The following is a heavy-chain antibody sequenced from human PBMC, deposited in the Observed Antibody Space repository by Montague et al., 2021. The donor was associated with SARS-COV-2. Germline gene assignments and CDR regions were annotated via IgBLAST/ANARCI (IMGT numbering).Heavy chain of an antibody. D-gene: IGHD3-22*01. CDR2: ISSNGKT. V-gene: IGHV4-4*09. Sequence: SETLSLTCTVSGGSINDHYRSWIRQSPGKGLEWIGYISSNGKTNYNPPLKSRVTLSADASRNEFSLKLDSVTAADTAVYFCARRGYYDSAGYHWHLDLWSRGMLVTVSS. CDR3: ARRGYYDSAGYHWHLDL. J-gene: IGHJ2*01. CDR1: GGSINDHY.